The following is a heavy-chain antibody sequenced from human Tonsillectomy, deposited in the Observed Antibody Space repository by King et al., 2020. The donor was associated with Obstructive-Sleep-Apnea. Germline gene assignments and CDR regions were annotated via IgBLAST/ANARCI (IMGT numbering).Heavy chain of an antibody. D-gene: IGHD2-21*02. CDR2: ISYDGSNK. J-gene: IGHJ5*02. CDR1: GFTFSSYA. CDR3: ARNGCGGDCYMNWFDP. Sequence: VQLVESGGGVVQPGRSLRLSCAASGFTFSSYAMHWVRQAPGKGLEWVAVISYDGSNKYYADSVKGRFTISRDNSKNTLYLQMNSLRAEDTAVYYCARNGCGGDCYMNWFDPWGQGTLVTVSS. V-gene: IGHV3-30-3*01.